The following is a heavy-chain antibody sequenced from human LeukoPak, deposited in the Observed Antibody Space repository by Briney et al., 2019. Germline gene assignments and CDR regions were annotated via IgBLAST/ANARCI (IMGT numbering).Heavy chain of an antibody. CDR1: GFTFDDYA. J-gene: IGHJ4*02. Sequence: PGRSLRLSCAASGFTFDDYAMHWVRQAPGKGLEWVSGISWNSGSIVYADSVKGRFTISRDNDKKSLYLQMNSLRAEDMALYYCAKGGDPDYYDSLDYWGQGTLVTVSS. V-gene: IGHV3-9*03. D-gene: IGHD3-22*01. CDR3: AKGGDPDYYDSLDY. CDR2: ISWNSGSI.